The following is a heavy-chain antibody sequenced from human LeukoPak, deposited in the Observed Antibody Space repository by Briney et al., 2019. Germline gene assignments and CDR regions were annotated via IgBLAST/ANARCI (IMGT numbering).Heavy chain of an antibody. CDR1: GYTFTGYY. J-gene: IGHJ6*03. CDR2: INPNSGGT. V-gene: IGHV1-2*02. D-gene: IGHD3-10*01. CDR3: ARGYYYGYYMDV. Sequence: ASVKVSYKASGYTFTGYYMHWVRQAPGQGLEWMGWINPNSGGTNYAQKFQGRVTMTRDTSISTAYMELSRLRSDDTAVYYCARGYYYGYYMDVWGKGTTVTVSS.